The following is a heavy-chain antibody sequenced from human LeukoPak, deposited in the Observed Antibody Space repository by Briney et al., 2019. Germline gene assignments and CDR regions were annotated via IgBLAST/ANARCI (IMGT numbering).Heavy chain of an antibody. Sequence: PSETLSLTCTVSGGSISSYYWSWIRQPPGKGLEWIGYIYYSGSTNYNPSLKSRVTISVDTSKNQFSLKLSSVTAADTAVYYCASTYGGRVDYWGQGTLVTVSS. CDR2: IYYSGST. D-gene: IGHD4-23*01. CDR1: GGSISSYY. J-gene: IGHJ4*02. CDR3: ASTYGGRVDY. V-gene: IGHV4-59*01.